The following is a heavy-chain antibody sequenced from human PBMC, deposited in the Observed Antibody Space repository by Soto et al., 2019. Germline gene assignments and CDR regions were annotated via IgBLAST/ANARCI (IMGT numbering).Heavy chain of an antibody. Sequence: GGSLRLSCAASGFTFSSYSMNWVRQAPGKGLEWVSAISSSGGSTYYADSVKGRFTISRDNSKNTLYLQMNSLRAEDTAVYYCAKSLGYCSGGSCLVRLDHWGQGTLVTVFS. D-gene: IGHD2-15*01. J-gene: IGHJ4*02. CDR1: GFTFSSYS. CDR2: ISSSGGST. CDR3: AKSLGYCSGGSCLVRLDH. V-gene: IGHV3-23*01.